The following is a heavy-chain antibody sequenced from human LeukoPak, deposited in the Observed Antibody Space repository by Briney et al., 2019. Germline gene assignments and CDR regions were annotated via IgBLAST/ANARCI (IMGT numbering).Heavy chain of an antibody. Sequence: SETLSLTCTVSDSSISGGTYYWSWIRQPAGKGLEWIGHIYISGRSNYNPSLKSRVTMLVDTSKNQFSLNLSSVTAADTAMYYCARVVGAVNSIRFDPWGQGALVTVSS. J-gene: IGHJ5*02. D-gene: IGHD2-15*01. CDR2: IYISGRS. CDR3: ARVVGAVNSIRFDP. V-gene: IGHV4-61*09. CDR1: DSSISGGTYY.